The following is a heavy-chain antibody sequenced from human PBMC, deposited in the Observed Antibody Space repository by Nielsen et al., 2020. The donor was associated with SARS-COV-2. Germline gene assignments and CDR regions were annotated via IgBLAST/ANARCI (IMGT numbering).Heavy chain of an antibody. D-gene: IGHD3-10*01. Sequence: GESLKISCAASGFTFSGSAMHWVRQAPGKGLEWVAVIWYDGSNKYYADSVKGRFTISRDNSKNTLYLQMNSLRAEDTAVYYCAKDYGSGSYGGYYGMDVWGQGTTVTVSS. V-gene: IGHV3-30*02. CDR2: IWYDGSNK. J-gene: IGHJ6*02. CDR3: AKDYGSGSYGGYYGMDV. CDR1: GFTFSGSA.